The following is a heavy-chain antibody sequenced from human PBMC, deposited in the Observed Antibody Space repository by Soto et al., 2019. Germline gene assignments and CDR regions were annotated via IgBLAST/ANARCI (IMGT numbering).Heavy chain of an antibody. CDR1: GFTFSSYD. V-gene: IGHV3-13*01. D-gene: IGHD3-22*01. CDR2: IGTAGDT. J-gene: IGHJ4*02. Sequence: GGSLRLSCAASGFTFSSYDIHWVRQATGKGLEWVSAIGTAGDTCYPGSAKGRFTISRENAKNSLYLQMNSLRAGDTAVYYCARALSPKAGIVVVIPHNFDYWGQGTLVTVSS. CDR3: ARALSPKAGIVVVIPHNFDY.